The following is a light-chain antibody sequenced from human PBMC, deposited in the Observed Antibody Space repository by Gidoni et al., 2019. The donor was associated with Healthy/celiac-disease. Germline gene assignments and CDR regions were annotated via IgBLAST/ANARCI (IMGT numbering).Light chain of an antibody. V-gene: IGLV3-19*01. Sequence: SSELTQDPAGSVALGQTVRITCQGDSLRSYYASWYQQKPGQAPVLVIYGKNNRPSGIPDRFSGSSSGNTASLTITGAQAEDEADYYCNSRDSSGNSVVFGGGTKLTVL. CDR1: SLRSYY. CDR2: GKN. CDR3: NSRDSSGNSVV. J-gene: IGLJ2*01.